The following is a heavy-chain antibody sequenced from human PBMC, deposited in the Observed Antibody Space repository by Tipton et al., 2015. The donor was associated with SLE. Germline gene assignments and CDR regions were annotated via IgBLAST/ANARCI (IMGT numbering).Heavy chain of an antibody. Sequence: SLRLSCAASGFKISDYWMYWVRQAPGKGLVWVSRLNSDESSTGYADFVKGRFTISRDNDKNTAYLQMNNLRAEDTAVYYCARVLIVPYGMDVWGQGTTVTVSS. CDR3: ARVLIVPYGMDV. CDR2: LNSDESST. D-gene: IGHD2-21*01. V-gene: IGHV3-74*01. J-gene: IGHJ6*02. CDR1: GFKISDYW.